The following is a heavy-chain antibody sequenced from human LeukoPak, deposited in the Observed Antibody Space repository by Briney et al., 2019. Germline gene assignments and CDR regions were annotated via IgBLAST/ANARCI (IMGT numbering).Heavy chain of an antibody. CDR1: GGTFSSYA. J-gene: IGHJ3*02. Sequence: SVKVSCKASGGTFSSYAISWVRQAPGQGLEWMRGIIPIFGTANYAQKFQGRVTITTDESTSTAYMELSSLRSEDTAVYYCARAHNSGDAFDIWGQGTMVTVSS. CDR2: IIPIFGTA. CDR3: ARAHNSGDAFDI. V-gene: IGHV1-69*05. D-gene: IGHD6-19*01.